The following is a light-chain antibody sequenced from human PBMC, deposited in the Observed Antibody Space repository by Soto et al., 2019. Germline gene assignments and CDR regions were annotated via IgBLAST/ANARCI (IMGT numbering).Light chain of an antibody. V-gene: IGKV3-15*01. J-gene: IGKJ1*01. CDR1: QSVRSS. CDR2: GAS. Sequence: IGRKRASVTVSVSPGERATLSCRASQSVRSSIAWYQHKPGQAPRLLIYGASTRATGIPARISGSGSGTEFTLTISSLQSEDFAVYYCQQYNNCPQTFGQRTKVYIK. CDR3: QQYNNCPQT.